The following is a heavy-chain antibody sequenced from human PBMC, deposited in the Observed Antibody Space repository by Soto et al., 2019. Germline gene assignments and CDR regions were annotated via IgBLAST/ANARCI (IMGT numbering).Heavy chain of an antibody. Sequence: SVKVSCKASGGTCSSYAISWVRQAPGQGLEWMGGIIPSFGTANYAQKFQGRVTITADESTRTAYMELSSLRSEDTAVYYCASCLTVYYISQFDYWGQGTLVTVSS. D-gene: IGHD3-9*01. CDR3: ASCLTVYYISQFDY. J-gene: IGHJ4*02. V-gene: IGHV1-69*13. CDR2: IIPSFGTA. CDR1: GGTCSSYA.